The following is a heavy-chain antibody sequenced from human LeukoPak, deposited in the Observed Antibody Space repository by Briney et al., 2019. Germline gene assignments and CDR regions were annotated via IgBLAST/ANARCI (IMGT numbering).Heavy chain of an antibody. Sequence: SETLSLTCAVYGGSFSGYYWSWIRQPPGKGLEWIGEINHSGSTNYNPSLKSRVTISVDTSKDQFSLKLSSVTAADTAVYYCARRSSKRFNWYFNLWGRGTLVTVSS. V-gene: IGHV4-34*01. CDR2: INHSGST. D-gene: IGHD5-24*01. CDR3: ARRSSKRFNWYFNL. J-gene: IGHJ2*01. CDR1: GGSFSGYY.